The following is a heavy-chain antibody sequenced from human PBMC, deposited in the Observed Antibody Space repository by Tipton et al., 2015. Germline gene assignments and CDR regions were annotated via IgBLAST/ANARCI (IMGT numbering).Heavy chain of an antibody. V-gene: IGHV4-31*03. CDR2: SHYSGST. CDR1: GDSISSGGYY. CDR3: ARVPFDYFDY. J-gene: IGHJ4*02. Sequence: TLSLTCTVSGDSISSGGYYWSWSRQYPGKGLEWLGYSHYSGSTYYNPSLKSRLTISVDMSKNQFSLKLSSVTAAGTAVYYCARVPFDYFDYWGQGTLVRVSS.